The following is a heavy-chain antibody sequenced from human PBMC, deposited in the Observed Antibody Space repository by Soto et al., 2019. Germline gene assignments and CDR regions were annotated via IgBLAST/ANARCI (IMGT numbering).Heavy chain of an antibody. CDR2: ISYDGSNK. CDR1: GFTFSSYG. CDR3: AKDYIPAAAIPPSPDY. D-gene: IGHD2-2*01. J-gene: IGHJ4*02. Sequence: GGSLRLSCAASGFTFSSYGMHWVRQAPGKGLEWVAVISYDGSNKYYADSVKGRFTISRDNSKNTLYLQMNSLRAEDTAVYYCAKDYIPAAAIPPSPDYWGQGTLVTVS. V-gene: IGHV3-30*18.